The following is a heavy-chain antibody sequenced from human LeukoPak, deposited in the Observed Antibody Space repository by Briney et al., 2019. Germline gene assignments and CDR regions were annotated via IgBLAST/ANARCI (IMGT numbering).Heavy chain of an antibody. CDR2: SSPYNGKT. V-gene: IGHV1-18*01. CDR3: ARGGIDIVTVPVSDWFDP. CDR1: GYTFINYG. D-gene: IGHD2/OR15-2a*01. J-gene: IGHJ5*02. Sequence: ASVKVSCKASGYTFINYGITWVRQAPGQGLEWMGWSSPYNGKTNYAQKLQGRVTMTTDTSTNTAYMELRSLRSDDTAVYYCARGGIDIVTVPVSDWFDPWGQGTLVTVSS.